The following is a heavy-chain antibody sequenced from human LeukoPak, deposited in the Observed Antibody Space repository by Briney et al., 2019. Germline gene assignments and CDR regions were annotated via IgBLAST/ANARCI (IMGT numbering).Heavy chain of an antibody. Sequence: GESLKISCKGSGYRFSNYWIGWVRQMPGKGLEWMGVVYPGDSDTRYSPSFQGQVTISADRSISTAYLQWSSLKASDTAMYYCARHGSSGLIDYWGQGTLVSVSP. V-gene: IGHV5-51*01. CDR2: VYPGDSDT. D-gene: IGHD6-19*01. CDR3: ARHGSSGLIDY. J-gene: IGHJ4*02. CDR1: GYRFSNYW.